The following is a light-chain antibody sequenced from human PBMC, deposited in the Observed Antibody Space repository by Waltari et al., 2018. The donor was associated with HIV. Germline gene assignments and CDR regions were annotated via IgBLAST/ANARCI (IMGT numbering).Light chain of an antibody. CDR2: SNN. CDR1: SSNIGSNS. J-gene: IGLJ2*01. Sequence: QSVLTQSPSASGTPGQRVIISCSGSSSNIGSNSVSWYQQLPGTAPKLLIYSNNERPSGVPDRFSGSKSGTSASLAISGLQSEDEADYHCAAWDDSLNGPVFGGGTKLTVL. V-gene: IGLV1-44*01. CDR3: AAWDDSLNGPV.